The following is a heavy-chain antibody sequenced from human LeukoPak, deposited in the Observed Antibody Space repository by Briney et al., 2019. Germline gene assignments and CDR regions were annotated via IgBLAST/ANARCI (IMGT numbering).Heavy chain of an antibody. CDR1: GYTFTSYG. D-gene: IGHD1-1*01. J-gene: IGHJ6*03. CDR2: ISAYNGNT. V-gene: IGHV1-18*01. Sequence: ASVKVSCKASGYTFTSYGISWVRQAPGQGLEWMGWISAYNGNTNYAQKLQGRVTMTTDTSTSTAYMELRSLRSDDTAVYYCARDKQLDWAHYYYYYMDVWGQGTLVIVSS. CDR3: ARDKQLDWAHYYYYYMDV.